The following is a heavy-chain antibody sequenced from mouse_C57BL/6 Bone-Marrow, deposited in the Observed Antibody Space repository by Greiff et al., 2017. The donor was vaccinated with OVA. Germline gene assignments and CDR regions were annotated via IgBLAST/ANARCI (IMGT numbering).Heavy chain of an antibody. V-gene: IGHV1-55*01. J-gene: IGHJ2*01. CDR2: IYPGRGST. CDR1: GYTFTSYW. D-gene: IGHD1-1*01. Sequence: LVESGAELVKPGASVKMSCKASGYTFTSYWITWVKQRPGQGLEWIGAIYPGRGSTNYHEKFKSKATLTVDTSSSTDYMQLSSQTSEDSAVYYGAREEFITTYFDYWGQGTTLTVSS. CDR3: AREEFITTYFDY.